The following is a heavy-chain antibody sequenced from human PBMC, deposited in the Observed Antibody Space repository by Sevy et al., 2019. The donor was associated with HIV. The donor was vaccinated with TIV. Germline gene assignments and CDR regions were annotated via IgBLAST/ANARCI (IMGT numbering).Heavy chain of an antibody. CDR2: IIPIFGTA. J-gene: IGHJ6*02. D-gene: IGHD3-3*01. CDR3: ARDRGRLRFLEWLRNYYGMDV. V-gene: IGHV1-69*13. CDR1: GGTFSSYA. Sequence: SVKVSCKASGGTFSSYAISWVRQAPGQGLEWMGGIIPIFGTANYAQKFQGRVTITADESTSTAYMELSSLRSEDTAVYYCARDRGRLRFLEWLRNYYGMDVWGQGTTVTVSS.